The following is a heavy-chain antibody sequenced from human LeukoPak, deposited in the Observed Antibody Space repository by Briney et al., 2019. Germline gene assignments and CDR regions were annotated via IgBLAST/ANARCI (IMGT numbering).Heavy chain of an antibody. CDR1: GFTFSSYS. V-gene: IGHV3-21*01. CDR3: ARGRVYSNYHHYWYFDL. CDR2: ISSSSSYI. J-gene: IGHJ2*01. D-gene: IGHD4-11*01. Sequence: PGGSLRLSCAASGFTFSSYSMNWVRQAPGKGLEWVSSISSSSSYIYYADSVKGRFTISRDNAKNSLYLKMNSLRAEDTAVYYCARGRVYSNYHHYWYFDLWGRGTLVTVSS.